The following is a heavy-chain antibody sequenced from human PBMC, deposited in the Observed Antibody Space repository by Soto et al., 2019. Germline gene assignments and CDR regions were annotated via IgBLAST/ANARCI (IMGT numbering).Heavy chain of an antibody. CDR3: ARDYDFWSGYSHWFDP. V-gene: IGHV1-18*04. CDR1: GSTFTSNG. CDR2: ISTYNENM. Sequence: ASVKVSCKVSGSTFTSNGIGWVRQAPEQGLEWLGWISTYNENMDSAPKLEDRLTMTTDTSTSTAYMELRSLRSDDTAVYYCARDYDFWSGYSHWFDPWGQGTLVTVSS. D-gene: IGHD3-3*01. J-gene: IGHJ5*02.